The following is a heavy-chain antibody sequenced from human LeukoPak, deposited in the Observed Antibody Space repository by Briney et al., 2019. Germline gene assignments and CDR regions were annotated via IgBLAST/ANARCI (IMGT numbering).Heavy chain of an antibody. CDR3: ASCPPGIAVAGLYYYYYGMDV. D-gene: IGHD6-19*01. CDR2: MNPNSGNT. V-gene: IGHV1-8*01. Sequence: ASVKVSCKASGYTFTSYDINWVRQATGQGLEWVGWMNPNSGNTGYAQKFQGRGTMTRNTSISTAYMELSSLRSEDTAVYYCASCPPGIAVAGLYYYYYGMDVWGQGTTVTVSS. J-gene: IGHJ6*02. CDR1: GYTFTSYD.